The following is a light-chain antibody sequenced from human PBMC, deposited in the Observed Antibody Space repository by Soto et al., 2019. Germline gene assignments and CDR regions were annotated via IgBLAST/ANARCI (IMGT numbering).Light chain of an antibody. CDR2: DVT. Sequence: QSALTQSPSASGSPGQSVTISCTGNSSDIGGYNSVSWYQQHPGKAPKVMIYDVTKRPSGVPDRFSGSKSGNTASLTVSALQAEDEADYYCSSYTDRKHLVFGTGTKVTVL. CDR1: SSDIGGYNS. V-gene: IGLV2-8*01. J-gene: IGLJ1*01. CDR3: SSYTDRKHLV.